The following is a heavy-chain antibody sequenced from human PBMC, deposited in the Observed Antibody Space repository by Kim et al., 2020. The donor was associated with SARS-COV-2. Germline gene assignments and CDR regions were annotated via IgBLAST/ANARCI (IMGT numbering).Heavy chain of an antibody. J-gene: IGHJ4*02. CDR1: GGSISSGGYY. CDR3: ARVERVRTTVSRIDY. Sequence: SETLSLTCTVSGGSISSGGYYWSWIRQHPGKGLEWIGYIYYSGSTYYNPSLKSRVTISVDTSKNQFSLKLSSVTAADTAVYYCARVERVRTTVSRIDYWGQGTLVTVSS. D-gene: IGHD4-17*01. V-gene: IGHV4-31*03. CDR2: IYYSGST.